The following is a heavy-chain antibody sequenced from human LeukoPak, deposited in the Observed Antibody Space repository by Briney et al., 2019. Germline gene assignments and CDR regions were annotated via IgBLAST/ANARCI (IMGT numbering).Heavy chain of an antibody. CDR2: ISGTSGTI. Sequence: GGSLRLSCAASGFTFSGYSMNWVRQAPGKGLEWVSYISGTSGTIYNADSVTGRFTISRDNAKNPLYLQMNSLRAEDTALYFCARGQGDFWSGSYYYYYVDVWGKGTTVTVSS. CDR1: GFTFSGYS. D-gene: IGHD3-3*01. V-gene: IGHV3-48*04. CDR3: ARGQGDFWSGSYYYYYVDV. J-gene: IGHJ6*03.